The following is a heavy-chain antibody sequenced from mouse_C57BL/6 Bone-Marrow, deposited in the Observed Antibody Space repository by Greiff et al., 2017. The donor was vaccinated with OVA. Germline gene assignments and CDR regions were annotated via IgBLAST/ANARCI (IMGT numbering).Heavy chain of an antibody. CDR3: ARVRAWFAY. CDR1: GYTFTSYW. CDR2: IHPNSGST. J-gene: IGHJ3*01. Sequence: QVQLQQPGAELVKPGASVKLSCKASGYTFTSYWMHWVKQRPGQGLEWIGMIHPNSGSTNYNEKFKSKATLTVDKSSSTAYMQLSILTSEDSAVYYCARVRAWFAYWGQGTLVTVSA. V-gene: IGHV1-64*01.